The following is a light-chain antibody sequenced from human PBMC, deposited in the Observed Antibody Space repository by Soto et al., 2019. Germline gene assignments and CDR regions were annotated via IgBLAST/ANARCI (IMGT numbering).Light chain of an antibody. CDR3: CSYAGSYTYV. CDR2: DVS. V-gene: IGLV2-11*01. J-gene: IGLJ1*01. Sequence: QSALTQPRSVSGSPGQSVTISCTGTSSAIGVYNYVSWYQQHPGKAPKLVIYDVSKRPSGVPDRFSGSKSGNTASLTISGLQAEDEADYYCCSYAGSYTYVFATGTKLTVL. CDR1: SSAIGVYNY.